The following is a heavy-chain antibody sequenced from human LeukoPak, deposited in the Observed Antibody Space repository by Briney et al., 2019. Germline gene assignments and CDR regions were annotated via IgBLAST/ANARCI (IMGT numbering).Heavy chain of an antibody. V-gene: IGHV3-7*01. CDR2: IKQDGSEK. CDR1: GFTFSSYW. D-gene: IGHD3-3*01. Sequence: GGSLRLSCAASGFTFSSYWMSWVRQAPGKGLEWVANIKQDGSEKYYVDSVKGRFTISRDNAKNSLYLQTNSLRAEDTAVYYCARTYYDFWSSDYFDYWGQGTLVTVSS. CDR3: ARTYYDFWSSDYFDY. J-gene: IGHJ4*02.